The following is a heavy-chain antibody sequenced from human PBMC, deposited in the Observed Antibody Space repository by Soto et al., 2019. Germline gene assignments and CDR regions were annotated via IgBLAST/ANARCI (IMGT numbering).Heavy chain of an antibody. J-gene: IGHJ4*02. Sequence: SETLSLTCTVSGGSISSGGYYWSWIRQHPGKGLEWIGYIYYSGSTYYNPSLKSRVTISVDTSKNQFSLKLSSVTAADTAGYYCAVTRVTTFDYWGQGTLVTVSS. CDR1: GGSISSGGYY. D-gene: IGHD4-17*01. CDR3: AVTRVTTFDY. CDR2: IYYSGST. V-gene: IGHV4-31*03.